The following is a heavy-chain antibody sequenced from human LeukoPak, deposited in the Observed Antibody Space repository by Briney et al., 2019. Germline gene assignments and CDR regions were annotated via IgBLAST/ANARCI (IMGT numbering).Heavy chain of an antibody. Sequence: GGSLRLSCAASGFTFNNDDMTWVRQAPGKGLEWVSAISGSGGSTYYADSVKGRFTISRDNSKNTLYLQMNSLRAEDTAVYYCAKDRLPDDYYYYYMDVWGKGTTVTVSS. CDR3: AKDRLPDDYYYYYMDV. D-gene: IGHD4-11*01. V-gene: IGHV3-23*01. CDR2: ISGSGGST. CDR1: GFTFNNDD. J-gene: IGHJ6*03.